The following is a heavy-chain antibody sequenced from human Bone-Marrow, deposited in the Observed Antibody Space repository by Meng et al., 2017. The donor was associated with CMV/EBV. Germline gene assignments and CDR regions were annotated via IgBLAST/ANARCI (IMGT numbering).Heavy chain of an antibody. J-gene: IGHJ4*02. Sequence: GSLRLSCTVSGYSISSGYYWGWIRQPPGKGLEWIGSIYHSGSTYYNPSLKSRVTISVDTSKNQFSLKLSSVTAADTAVYYCARRPRVPAARSNFDYWGQGTLVTVSS. CDR2: IYHSGST. CDR1: GYSISSGYY. V-gene: IGHV4-38-2*02. CDR3: ARRPRVPAARSNFDY. D-gene: IGHD2-2*01.